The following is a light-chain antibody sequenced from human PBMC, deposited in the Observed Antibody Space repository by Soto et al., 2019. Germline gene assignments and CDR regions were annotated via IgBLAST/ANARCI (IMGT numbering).Light chain of an antibody. CDR3: QQYNSYLIT. Sequence: DIQMTQSPSTLSASVGDRVTITCRASQSISSWLAWYQQKPGKAPKLLIYDASSLESGAPSRFSGSGSGTEFTLTISSLQPDDFATYYCQQYNSYLITFGQGTRLEIK. CDR1: QSISSW. CDR2: DAS. J-gene: IGKJ5*01. V-gene: IGKV1-5*01.